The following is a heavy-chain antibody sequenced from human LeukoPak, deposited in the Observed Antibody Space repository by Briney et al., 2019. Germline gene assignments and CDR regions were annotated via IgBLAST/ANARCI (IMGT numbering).Heavy chain of an antibody. CDR2: IYYSGST. Sequence: SETLSLTCTVSGGSISSYYWSWIRQPPGKGLEWIGYIYYSGSTNYKPSLKSRVTISVDTSKNQFSLKLSSVTAADTAVYYCARAHSSSWYEPTVDWFDPWGQGTLVTVSS. D-gene: IGHD6-13*01. J-gene: IGHJ5*02. CDR1: GGSISSYY. CDR3: ARAHSSSWYEPTVDWFDP. V-gene: IGHV4-59*01.